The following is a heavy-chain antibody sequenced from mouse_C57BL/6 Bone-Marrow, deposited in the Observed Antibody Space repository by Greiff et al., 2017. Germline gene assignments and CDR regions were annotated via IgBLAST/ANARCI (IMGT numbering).Heavy chain of an antibody. CDR2: INPYNGDT. V-gene: IGHV1-20*01. Sequence: EVKLQESGPELVKPGDSVKISCKASGYSFTGYFMNWVMQSHGKSLEWIGRINPYNGDTFYNQKFKGKATLTVDKSSSTAHMELRSLTSEDSAVYYCARPYDGERAWFAYWGQGTLVTVSA. CDR3: ARPYDGERAWFAY. D-gene: IGHD2-3*01. J-gene: IGHJ3*01. CDR1: GYSFTGYF.